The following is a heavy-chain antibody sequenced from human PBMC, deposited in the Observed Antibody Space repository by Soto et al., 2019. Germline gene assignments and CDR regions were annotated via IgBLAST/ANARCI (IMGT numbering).Heavy chain of an antibody. Sequence: PGESLKISCKGSGYGFTSYWIGWVRQMPGKGLEWMGIIYPGDSDTRYSPSFQGQVTISADKSISTAYLQWSSLKASDTAMYYCARREYSGYGGWKAFDIWGQGTMVTVSS. V-gene: IGHV5-51*01. CDR2: IYPGDSDT. J-gene: IGHJ3*02. D-gene: IGHD5-12*01. CDR3: ARREYSGYGGWKAFDI. CDR1: GYGFTSYW.